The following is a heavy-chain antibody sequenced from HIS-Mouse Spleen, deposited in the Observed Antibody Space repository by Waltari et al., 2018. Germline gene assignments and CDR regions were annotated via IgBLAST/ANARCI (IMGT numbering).Heavy chain of an antibody. CDR2: MNPNSGNT. Sequence: QVQLVQSGAEVKKPGASVKVSCKASGYPFPSYDINLVRQATGQGLEWMGWMNPNSGNTGYAKKFQGRVTMTRNTSISTAYMELSSLRSEDTAVYYCARVYYDFWSGYYYWGQGTLVTVSS. CDR3: ARVYYDFWSGYYY. CDR1: GYPFPSYD. D-gene: IGHD3-3*01. J-gene: IGHJ4*02. V-gene: IGHV1-8*01.